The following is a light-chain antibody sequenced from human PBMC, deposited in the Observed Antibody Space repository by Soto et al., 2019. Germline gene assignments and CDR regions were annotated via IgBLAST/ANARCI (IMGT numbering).Light chain of an antibody. CDR3: QQYGSSYT. CDR1: QSVSSNY. V-gene: IGKV3-20*01. Sequence: EIVLTQSPGTLSLSPGERATLSCRASQSVSSNYLAWYQQKPGQAPRLLIYGASIRATGLPDRFSGSGSGTDFTLTISRLEPEDFAVYYCQQYGSSYTFGQGTKLEI. CDR2: GAS. J-gene: IGKJ2*01.